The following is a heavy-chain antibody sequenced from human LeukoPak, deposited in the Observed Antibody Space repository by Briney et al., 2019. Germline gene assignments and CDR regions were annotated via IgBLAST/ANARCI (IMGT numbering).Heavy chain of an antibody. Sequence: GGSLRLSCAVSGFTFSSYAMSWVRQAPGKGLEWVSAISGSGISTYYADSVKGRFTISRDNSKNTLYLQMNSLRAEDTAVYYCARELYLWYFDFWGQGTLVTVSS. CDR2: ISGSGIST. CDR3: ARELYLWYFDF. J-gene: IGHJ4*02. CDR1: GFTFSSYA. V-gene: IGHV3-23*01. D-gene: IGHD3-16*01.